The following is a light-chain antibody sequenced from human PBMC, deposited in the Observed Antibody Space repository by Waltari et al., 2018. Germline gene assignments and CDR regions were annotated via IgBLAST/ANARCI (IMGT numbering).Light chain of an antibody. Sequence: DIVLTQSPATLSLSPGQRATLSCRANQSVSSFLAWYQQKPGQAPRLLIYDASTRAIGIPDRFSGGGSGTDFSLTISRLEPEDFAVYYCQHYVRLPVTFGQGTTVEIK. J-gene: IGKJ1*01. CDR2: DAS. V-gene: IGKV3-11*01. CDR1: QSVSSF. CDR3: QHYVRLPVT.